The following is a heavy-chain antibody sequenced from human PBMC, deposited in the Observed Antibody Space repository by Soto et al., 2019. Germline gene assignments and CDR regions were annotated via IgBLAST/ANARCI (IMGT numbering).Heavy chain of an antibody. CDR1: GYTFTSYD. V-gene: IGHV1-8*01. CDR2: MNPNSGNT. CDR3: AIGENCGGDCPPGY. J-gene: IGHJ4*02. Sequence: VASVKVSCKASGYTFTSYDINWVRQATGQGLEWMGWMNPNSGNTGYAQKFQGRVTMTRNTSISTAYMELSSLRSEDTAVYYCAIGENCGGDCPPGYWGQGTLVTVSS. D-gene: IGHD2-21*02.